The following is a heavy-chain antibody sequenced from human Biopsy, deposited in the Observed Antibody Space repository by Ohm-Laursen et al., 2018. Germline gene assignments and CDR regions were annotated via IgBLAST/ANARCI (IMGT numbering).Heavy chain of an antibody. J-gene: IGHJ5*01. D-gene: IGHD3-16*01. CDR3: ATELLPPGVGGPWLDS. CDR1: GFTFSQYW. CDR2: ISASSSYI. Sequence: GSLRLSCAASGFTFSQYWMTWVRQSPGKGLEWVSSISASSSYIHYADSVKGRFTVSRDNAKNSLYLQMNSLRAADTAIYYCATELLPPGVGGPWLDSWGQGTPVTVSS. V-gene: IGHV3-21*06.